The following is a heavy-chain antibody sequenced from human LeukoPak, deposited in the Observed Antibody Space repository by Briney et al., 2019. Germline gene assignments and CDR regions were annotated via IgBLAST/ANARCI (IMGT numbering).Heavy chain of an antibody. J-gene: IGHJ4*02. CDR3: AKDLVRGRNSSPLDY. CDR1: GFPFGSYG. V-gene: IGHV3-30*18. CDR2: ISYDGSNK. Sequence: GRALRLSCAASGFPFGSYGMHWVRQAPGKGLEWVAVISYDGSNKYYTDSVKGRFTISRDNSKNTLYLQMNSLRAEDTAVYYCAKDLVRGRNSSPLDYWGQGTLVTVSS. D-gene: IGHD3-10*01.